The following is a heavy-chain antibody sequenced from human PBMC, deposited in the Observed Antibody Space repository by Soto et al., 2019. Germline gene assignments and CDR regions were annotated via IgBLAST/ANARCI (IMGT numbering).Heavy chain of an antibody. CDR3: ARRYYGSGSYYPFDD. D-gene: IGHD3-10*01. CDR2: IILIFGTA. J-gene: IGHJ4*02. V-gene: IGHV1-69*01. Sequence: DPGQVLEWMGGIILIFGTANYAQKFQGRVTITADESTSTAYMELSSLRSEDTAVYYCARRYYGSGSYYPFDDWGQGTLVTVPS.